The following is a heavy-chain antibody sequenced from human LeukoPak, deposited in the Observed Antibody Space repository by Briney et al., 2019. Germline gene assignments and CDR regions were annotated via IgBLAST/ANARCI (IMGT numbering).Heavy chain of an antibody. CDR3: ATSDDSSGSD. V-gene: IGHV3-7*01. J-gene: IGHJ4*02. CDR2: INLHGSVI. Sequence: PGGSLRLSCAASGFTFSGYWMNWIRQAPGKGLEWVANINLHGSVIHYVDSVKGRFTISRDNAKNLLYLQMNYLRAEDTALYYCATSDDSSGSDWGQGTLVTVSS. D-gene: IGHD3-22*01. CDR1: GFTFSGYW.